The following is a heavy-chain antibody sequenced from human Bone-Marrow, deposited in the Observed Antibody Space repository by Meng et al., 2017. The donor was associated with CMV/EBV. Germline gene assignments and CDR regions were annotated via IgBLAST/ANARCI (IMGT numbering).Heavy chain of an antibody. CDR2: ISSSSSYI. D-gene: IGHD3-10*01. CDR3: ARGLGSGIWYYGMDV. CDR1: GFTFSSYS. V-gene: IGHV3-21*01. Sequence: GESLKISCAASGFTFSSYSMNWVRQAPGKGLEWVSSISSSSSYIYYADSVKGRFTISRDNAKNSLYLQMNSLRAEDTAVYYCARGLGSGIWYYGMDVWGQGTTVTGSS. J-gene: IGHJ6*01.